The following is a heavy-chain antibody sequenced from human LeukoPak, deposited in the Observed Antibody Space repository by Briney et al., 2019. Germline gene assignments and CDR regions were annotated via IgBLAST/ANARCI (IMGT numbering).Heavy chain of an antibody. V-gene: IGHV3-30*04. Sequence: PGGSLRLSCAASGFNFSSYAMHWVRQAPGKGLEGVEVISYDGSNKYYADSVKGRFTSSRDNSKNTLYLQMNSLRAEDTAVYYCARDLMRFGELSLDYWGQGTLVTVSS. CDR1: GFNFSSYA. J-gene: IGHJ4*02. D-gene: IGHD3-10*01. CDR3: ARDLMRFGELSLDY. CDR2: ISYDGSNK.